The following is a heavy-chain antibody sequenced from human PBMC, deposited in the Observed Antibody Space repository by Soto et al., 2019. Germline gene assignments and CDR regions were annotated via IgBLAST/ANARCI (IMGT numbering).Heavy chain of an antibody. CDR1: GYTFSDYY. J-gene: IGHJ5*02. CDR2: INPSSGGT. V-gene: IGHV1-2*02. Sequence: ASVKVSCKASGYTFSDYYVHWVREAPGQGLEWMGWINPSSGGTIYTQRFQGRVTMTRDTSISTVYMELSRLTSDDTAVYYCAREMGVIGTPGYTWFDPWGQGALVTVSS. D-gene: IGHD1-26*01. CDR3: AREMGVIGTPGYTWFDP.